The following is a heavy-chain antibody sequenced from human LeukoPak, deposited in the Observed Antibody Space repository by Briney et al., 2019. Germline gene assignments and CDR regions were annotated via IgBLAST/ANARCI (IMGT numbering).Heavy chain of an antibody. J-gene: IGHJ4*02. CDR2: ISAYNGNT. CDR3: ATVASIFGQTTRVDY. Sequence: ASVKVSCKASGYTFTSYGISWVRQAPGQGLEWMGWISAYNGNTNYVQKLQGRVTMTTDTSTSTAYMELRSLRSEDTAVYYCATVASIFGQTTRVDYWGQGTLVTVSS. V-gene: IGHV1-18*01. CDR1: GYTFTSYG. D-gene: IGHD3-3*01.